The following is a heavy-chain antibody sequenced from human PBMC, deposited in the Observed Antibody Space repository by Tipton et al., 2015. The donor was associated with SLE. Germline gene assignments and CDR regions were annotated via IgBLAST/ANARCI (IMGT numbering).Heavy chain of an antibody. CDR2: IIPMFGAK. D-gene: IGHD5-12*01. CDR1: GGSFSSSA. Sequence: QSGPEVKKPGSSVKASCKASGGSFSSSAFSWVRQAPGQGLEWMGGIIPMFGAKTYAQKFQGRVTLTADESTSTAFMELTSLTSEDTAVYFCASAVASGGSHIYYYDSWGQGTLVTVSS. CDR3: ASAVASGGSHIYYYDS. J-gene: IGHJ4*02. V-gene: IGHV1-69*01.